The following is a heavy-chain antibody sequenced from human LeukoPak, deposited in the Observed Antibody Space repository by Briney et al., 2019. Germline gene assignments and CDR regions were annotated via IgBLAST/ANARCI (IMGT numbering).Heavy chain of an antibody. J-gene: IGHJ4*02. V-gene: IGHV1-69*06. CDR3: ARGDYYDSSGYYYLTPYYFDY. D-gene: IGHD3-22*01. Sequence: SGGTFXSYAISWVRQAPGQGLEWMGGIIPIFGTANYAQKFQGRVTITADKSTSTAYMELSSLRSEDTAVYYCARGDYYDSSGYYYLTPYYFDYWGQGTLVTVSS. CDR2: IIPIFGTA. CDR1: GGTFXSYA.